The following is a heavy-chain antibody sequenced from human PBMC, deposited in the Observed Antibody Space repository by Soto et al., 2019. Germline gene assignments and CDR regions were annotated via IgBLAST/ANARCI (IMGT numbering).Heavy chain of an antibody. V-gene: IGHV3-23*01. J-gene: IGHJ3*02. CDR1: GFTLADYA. Sequence: GGPLRLPCSASGFTLADYAMHGVRQVPAKGLDWVSGIGGTGGTTYYADSVKGRFTISRDNCKNTLYLQMNSLRAEATAVYYCGKDRVTVVGYDAFDIWGQGTMVTVSS. CDR2: IGGTGGTT. D-gene: IGHD6-19*01. CDR3: GKDRVTVVGYDAFDI.